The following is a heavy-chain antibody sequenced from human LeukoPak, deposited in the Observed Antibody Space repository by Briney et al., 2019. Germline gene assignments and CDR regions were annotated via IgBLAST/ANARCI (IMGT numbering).Heavy chain of an antibody. CDR2: ISYDGSNK. D-gene: IGHD6-13*01. V-gene: IGHV3-30-3*01. CDR1: GFTFSSYA. J-gene: IGHJ4*02. Sequence: PGGSLRLSCAASGFTFSSYAMHWVRQAPGKGLKWVAVISYDGSNKYYADSVKGRFTISRDNSKNTLYLQMNSLRAEDTAVYYCARDGPSIAAAGTRAFDYWGQGTLVTVSS. CDR3: ARDGPSIAAAGTRAFDY.